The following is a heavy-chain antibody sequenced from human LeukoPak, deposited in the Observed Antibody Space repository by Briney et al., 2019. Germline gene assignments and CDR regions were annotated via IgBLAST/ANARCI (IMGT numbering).Heavy chain of an antibody. CDR3: AKGSGSGWYGWFDP. D-gene: IGHD6-19*01. CDR1: RFTFSGYA. J-gene: IGHJ5*02. CDR2: VDSSGVNT. Sequence: GGSLRLSCAASRFTFSGYAMYWVRQAPGKGLEWVSCVDSSGVNTYYADSVKGRFTISRDNSNNTLYLQMNSLRAEDTAVYYCAKGSGSGWYGWFDPWGQGTLVTVSS. V-gene: IGHV3-23*01.